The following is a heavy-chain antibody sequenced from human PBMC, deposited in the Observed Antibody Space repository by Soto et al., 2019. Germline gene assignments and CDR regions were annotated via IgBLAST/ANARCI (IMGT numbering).Heavy chain of an antibody. CDR2: IIPIFGTA. CDR1: GGTFSSYA. V-gene: IGHV1-69*13. CDR3: AKDGGKDGYFGNWFDP. D-gene: IGHD5-12*01. Sequence: SVKVSCKASGGTFSSYAISWVRQAPGQGLEWMGGIIPIFGTANYAQKFQGRVTITADESTSTAYMELSSLRSDDTAVYYCAKDGGKDGYFGNWFDPWGQGTLVTVSS. J-gene: IGHJ5*02.